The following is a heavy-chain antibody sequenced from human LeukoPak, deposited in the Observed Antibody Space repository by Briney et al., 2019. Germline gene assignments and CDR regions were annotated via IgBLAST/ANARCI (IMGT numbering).Heavy chain of an antibody. CDR3: ARLSGITMVRDFDY. D-gene: IGHD3-10*01. CDR2: SYYSGST. J-gene: IGHJ4*02. CDR1: GGSISSSSYY. Sequence: PSETLSLTCTVSGGSISSSSYYWGWIRQPPGKGLVWSGSSYYSGSTYYNPSLTSPVTISVDTSKNQFSLKLSSVTAADTAVYYCARLSGITMVRDFDYWGQGTLVTVSS. V-gene: IGHV4-39*01.